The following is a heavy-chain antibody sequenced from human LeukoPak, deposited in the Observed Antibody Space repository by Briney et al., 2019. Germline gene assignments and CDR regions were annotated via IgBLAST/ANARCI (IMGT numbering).Heavy chain of an antibody. CDR1: GDSVSRGSYY. CDR2: IYFSGST. D-gene: IGHD1-26*01. CDR3: ARVPISTTARGYFDY. Sequence: SETLSLPCTVSGDSVSRGSYYWSWIRQPPGKGLEWIGYIYFSGSTTYNPSLNSRVTISVDTSKNKFSLKLSSVTAADTAVYYCARVPISTTARGYFDYWGQGTLVTVSS. V-gene: IGHV4-61*01. J-gene: IGHJ4*02.